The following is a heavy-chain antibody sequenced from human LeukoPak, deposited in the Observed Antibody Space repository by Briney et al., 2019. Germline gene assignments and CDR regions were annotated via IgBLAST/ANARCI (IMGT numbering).Heavy chain of an antibody. CDR1: SGSISSSSYH. J-gene: IGHJ4*02. V-gene: IGHV4-39*01. Sequence: PSETLSLTCTVSSGSISSSSYHWGWIRQPPGKGLEWIGSIYYSGNTYYNPSLKSRVTISVDTSKNQFSLKLSSVTAADTAVYYCARHRSGAYSYGVLDYWGQGTLVTVSS. CDR3: ARHRSGAYSYGVLDY. CDR2: IYYSGNT. D-gene: IGHD5-18*01.